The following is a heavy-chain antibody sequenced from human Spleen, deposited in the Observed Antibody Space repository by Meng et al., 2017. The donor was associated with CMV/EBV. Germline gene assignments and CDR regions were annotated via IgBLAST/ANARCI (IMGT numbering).Heavy chain of an antibody. CDR1: GGSISSSSYY. CDR2: IYYSGST. J-gene: IGHJ5*02. CDR3: ARGRPSDIVVVPAVPAHWFDP. D-gene: IGHD2-2*01. Sequence: SETLSLTCTVSGGSISSSSYYWGWIRQPPGKGLEWIGYIYYSGSTYYNPSLKSRVTISVDTSKNQFSLKLSSVTAADTAVYYCARGRPSDIVVVPAVPAHWFDPWGQGTLVTVSS. V-gene: IGHV4-30-4*08.